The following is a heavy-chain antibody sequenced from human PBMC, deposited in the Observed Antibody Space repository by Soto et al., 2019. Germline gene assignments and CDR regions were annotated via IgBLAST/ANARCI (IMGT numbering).Heavy chain of an antibody. J-gene: IGHJ5*02. D-gene: IGHD2-2*01. Sequence: ASVKVSCKASGYTFTSYYMHWVRQAPGQGLEWMGIINPSGGSTSYAQKFQGRVTMTRDTSTSTVYMELSSLRSEDTAVYYCASSCSSTSCHNWFDPWGQGTLVTVSS. CDR3: ASSCSSTSCHNWFDP. CDR1: GYTFTSYY. CDR2: INPSGGST. V-gene: IGHV1-46*01.